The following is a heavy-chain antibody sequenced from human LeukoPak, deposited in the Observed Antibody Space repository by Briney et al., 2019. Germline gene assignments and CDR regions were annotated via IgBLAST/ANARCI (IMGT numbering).Heavy chain of an antibody. CDR3: TRLEGVAYGMDV. Sequence: GGSLRLSCAASGFTFSGSAVHWVGQASGKGLEGVGRIRSEANTYATAYAASVNGRFTISRDDSKNTAYLQMNSLKTEDTAVYYCTRLEGVAYGMDVWGQGTTVTVSS. CDR2: IRSEANTYAT. J-gene: IGHJ6*02. CDR1: GFTFSGSA. V-gene: IGHV3-73*01.